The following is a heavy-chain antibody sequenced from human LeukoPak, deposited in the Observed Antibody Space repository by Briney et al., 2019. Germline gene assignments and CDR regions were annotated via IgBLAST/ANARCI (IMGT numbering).Heavy chain of an antibody. CDR2: IYHSGRT. V-gene: IGHV4-38-2*02. J-gene: IGHJ4*02. CDR1: GYSISSGYY. CDR3: ARGIGGY. Sequence: SETLSLTCTVSGYSISSGYYWGWIRQPPGKGLEWIGSIYHSGRTFYNPSLKSRVTISVDTSKNQFSLKLSSVTAADTAVYYCARGIGGYWGQGTLVTVSS.